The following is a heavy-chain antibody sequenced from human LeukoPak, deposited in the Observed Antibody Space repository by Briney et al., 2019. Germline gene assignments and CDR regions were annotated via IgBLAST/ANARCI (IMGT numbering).Heavy chain of an antibody. D-gene: IGHD3-22*01. CDR2: IHNSGQT. Sequence: SEILSLTCSVSGYSISSGYYWGRIRQPPGKGLEWIGSIHNSGQTYHNPSLKSRITISVDTSKNQFSLKLGSVTAADTAVYYCARVPHCDSNGCYDGGRYCEHWGQGALVTVSS. J-gene: IGHJ4*02. CDR3: ARVPHCDSNGCYDGGRYCEH. V-gene: IGHV4-38-2*02. CDR1: GYSISSGYY.